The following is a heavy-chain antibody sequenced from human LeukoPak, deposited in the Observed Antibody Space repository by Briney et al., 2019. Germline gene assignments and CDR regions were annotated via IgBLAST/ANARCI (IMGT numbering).Heavy chain of an antibody. CDR1: GFTFSSYA. CDR2: ISYDGSNK. CDR3: ARGLGESKYNWFDP. Sequence: GGSLRLSCAASGFTFSSYAMHWVRQAPGKGLEWVAVISYDGSNKYYADSVKGRFTISRDNSKNTLYLQMNSLRAEDTAVYYCARGLGESKYNWFDPWGQGTLVTVSS. D-gene: IGHD3-10*01. J-gene: IGHJ5*02. V-gene: IGHV3-30*01.